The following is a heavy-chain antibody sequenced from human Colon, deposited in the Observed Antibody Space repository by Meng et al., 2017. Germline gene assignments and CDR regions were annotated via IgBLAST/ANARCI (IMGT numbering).Heavy chain of an antibody. CDR3: ISGYCSNTSCYS. J-gene: IGHJ4*02. CDR2: IISNTYGGTT. D-gene: IGHD2-2*01. Sequence: GESLKISCAASGFTFSSVWMSWVRQAPGKGLEWVGRIISNTYGGTTDYAAPVKGRFSISRDDSKNTLYLQMNSLKTEDTAVYYCISGYCSNTSCYSWGQGTLVTVSS. V-gene: IGHV3-15*01. CDR1: GFTFSSVW.